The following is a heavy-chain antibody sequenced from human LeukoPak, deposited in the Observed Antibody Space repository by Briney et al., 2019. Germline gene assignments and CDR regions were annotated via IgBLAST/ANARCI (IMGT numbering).Heavy chain of an antibody. CDR1: GGTFSSYA. V-gene: IGHV1-69*04. Sequence: SVKVSCKASGGTFSSYAISWVRQAPGQGLEWMGRIIPILGIANYAQKFQGRVTITADKSTSTAYMELSSLRSEDTAVYYCARLIVAPPWFDPWGQGTLVTVSS. D-gene: IGHD5-12*01. J-gene: IGHJ5*02. CDR2: IIPILGIA. CDR3: ARLIVAPPWFDP.